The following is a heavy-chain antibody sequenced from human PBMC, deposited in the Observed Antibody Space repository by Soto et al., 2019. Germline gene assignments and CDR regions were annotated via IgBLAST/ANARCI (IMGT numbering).Heavy chain of an antibody. CDR1: GFSLTTSAVG. V-gene: IGHV2-5*02. J-gene: IGHJ5*02. CDR2: IYWDNDK. CDR3: AHRRSDHMFDP. D-gene: IGHD2-15*01. Sequence: QITLKESDPTLVRPTQTLTLTCTFSGFSLTTSAVGVGWIRQPPGKALEWLALIYWDNDKRYSPSLKSRLTITKDTSKNQVVLTMTNMDPVDTATYYCAHRRSDHMFDPWGQGTLVTVSS.